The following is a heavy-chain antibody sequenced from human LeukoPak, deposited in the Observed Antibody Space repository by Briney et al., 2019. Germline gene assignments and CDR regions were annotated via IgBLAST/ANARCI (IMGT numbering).Heavy chain of an antibody. D-gene: IGHD3-22*01. CDR2: IYTSGST. V-gene: IGHV4-61*02. J-gene: IGHJ3*01. CDR1: GNSISSGDYY. CDR3: ARGGLYDSRGPKQNNDAFDV. Sequence: SETLSLTCTVSGNSISSGDYYWSWIRQPAGKGLEWIGRIYTSGSTNYNPSLKSRVTISGDTSKNQFSLKLSSVTAADTAVYYCARGGLYDSRGPKQNNDAFDVWGQGTMVTVSS.